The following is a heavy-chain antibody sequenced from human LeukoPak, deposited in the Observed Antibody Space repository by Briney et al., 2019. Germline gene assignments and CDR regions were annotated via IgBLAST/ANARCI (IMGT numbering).Heavy chain of an antibody. Sequence: PSETLSLTRAVSGGSISSYHWSWFRQPPGKGLEWIGLIYNSATTHYNPSLKSRVTISVDTSKNQFSLSLTSVTTADTAVYYCARTYNWNEGGFDYWGQGTLVTVSS. CDR3: ARTYNWNEGGFDY. D-gene: IGHD1-1*01. CDR1: GGSISSYH. J-gene: IGHJ4*02. V-gene: IGHV4-59*01. CDR2: IYNSATT.